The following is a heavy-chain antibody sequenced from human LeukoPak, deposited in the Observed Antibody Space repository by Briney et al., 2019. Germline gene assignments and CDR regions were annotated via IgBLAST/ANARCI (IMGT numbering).Heavy chain of an antibody. Sequence: PGGSLRLSCAASGFTFSNYAMSWVRQAPGKGLEWASTISGSGGSTSYADSVKGRFTVSRDNSKSTLYLQMSSLRAEDTAVYYCAKVGTTVTAYYFDAWGQGTLVTVSS. CDR1: GFTFSNYA. CDR2: ISGSGGST. V-gene: IGHV3-23*01. D-gene: IGHD4-17*01. CDR3: AKVGTTVTAYYFDA. J-gene: IGHJ4*02.